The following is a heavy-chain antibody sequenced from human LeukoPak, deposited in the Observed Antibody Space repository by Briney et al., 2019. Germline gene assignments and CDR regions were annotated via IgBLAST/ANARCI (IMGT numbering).Heavy chain of an antibody. Sequence: SETLSLTCAVYGGSFSGYYWSWIRQPPGKGLEWIGEINHSGSTNYNPSLKSRVTISVDTSKNQFSLKLSSVTAADTAVYYCARGVDDSSGYVFDYWGQGTLVTASS. CDR1: GGSFSGYY. CDR2: INHSGST. J-gene: IGHJ4*02. CDR3: ARGVDDSSGYVFDY. D-gene: IGHD3-22*01. V-gene: IGHV4-34*01.